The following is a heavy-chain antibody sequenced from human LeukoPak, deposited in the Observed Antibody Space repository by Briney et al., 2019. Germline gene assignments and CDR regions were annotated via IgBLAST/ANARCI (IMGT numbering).Heavy chain of an antibody. Sequence: GGSLRLSCAASGCSFSRTWMSWVRQAPGKGPEWVANIEPDGNEKGYVNSVKGRFTISRDNAKNSLSLEMNSLRVEDTAVYYCARAYYWGQGTLVTVSS. CDR3: ARAYY. V-gene: IGHV3-7*01. J-gene: IGHJ4*02. CDR1: GCSFSRTW. D-gene: IGHD2-21*01. CDR2: IEPDGNEK.